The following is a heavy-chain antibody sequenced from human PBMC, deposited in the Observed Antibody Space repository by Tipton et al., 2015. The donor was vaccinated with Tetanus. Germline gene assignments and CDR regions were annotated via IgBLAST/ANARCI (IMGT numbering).Heavy chain of an antibody. CDR3: ARRLVQNWFDP. CDR1: GGSIRSGGYY. V-gene: IGHV4-31*03. D-gene: IGHD4-11*01. Sequence: TLSLTCTVSGGSIRSGGYYWTWIRQHPERGLKWLGYIYYTGNTYYNPSLKSRVTISVDTSKNQFSLKLTSLTAADTAVYYCARRLVQNWFDPWGQGTLVTVSS. J-gene: IGHJ5*02. CDR2: IYYTGNT.